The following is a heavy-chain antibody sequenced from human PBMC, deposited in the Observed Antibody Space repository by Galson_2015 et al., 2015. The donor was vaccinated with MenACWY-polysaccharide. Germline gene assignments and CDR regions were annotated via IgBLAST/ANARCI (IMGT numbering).Heavy chain of an antibody. CDR3: VRDGGGGNGWYWFDL. V-gene: IGHV3-30-3*01. CDR1: GFNFNIHP. Sequence: SLRLSCAAAGFNFNIHPMHWVRQAPGKRLEWVALISSDGDDKYYADSVKGRFTISRDNHKNMVFLEMNSLRAEDTAVYYCVRDGGGGNGWYWFDLWGQGTRVTVSS. D-gene: IGHD6-19*01. J-gene: IGHJ5*02. CDR2: ISSDGDDK.